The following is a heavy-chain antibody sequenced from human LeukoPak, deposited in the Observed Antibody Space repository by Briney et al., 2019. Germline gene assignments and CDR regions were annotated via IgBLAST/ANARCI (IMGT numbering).Heavy chain of an antibody. Sequence: SETLSLTCAVYGGSFSGYYWSWIRQPPGKGLEWIGEINHSGSTSYNPSLKSRVTISVDTSKNQFSLKLSSVTAADTAVYYCARVRYYDSSGYYPVKGMDVWGQGTTVTVSS. CDR3: ARVRYYDSSGYYPVKGMDV. CDR2: INHSGST. D-gene: IGHD3-22*01. CDR1: GGSFSGYY. V-gene: IGHV4-34*01. J-gene: IGHJ6*02.